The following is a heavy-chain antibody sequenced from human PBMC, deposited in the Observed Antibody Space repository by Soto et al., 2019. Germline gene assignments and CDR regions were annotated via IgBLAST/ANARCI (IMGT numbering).Heavy chain of an antibody. CDR2: ISAYNGNT. D-gene: IGHD6-19*01. J-gene: IGHJ5*02. Sequence: ASVKVSCKASGYTFTSYGISWVRQAPGQGLEWMGWISAYNGNTNYAQKLQGRVTMTTGTSTSTAYMELRSLRSDDTAVYYCARVYFTRRAVAGANWFDPWGQGTLVTVSS. CDR3: ARVYFTRRAVAGANWFDP. V-gene: IGHV1-18*01. CDR1: GYTFTSYG.